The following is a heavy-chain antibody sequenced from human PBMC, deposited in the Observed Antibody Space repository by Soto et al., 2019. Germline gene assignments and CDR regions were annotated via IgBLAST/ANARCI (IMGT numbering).Heavy chain of an antibody. CDR3: TRVLSGSSGVXDY. CDR2: IGPDGSTT. V-gene: IGHV3-74*01. D-gene: IGHD1-26*01. CDR1: GFTISNCW. J-gene: IGHJ4*02. Sequence: GGSLRLSCAASGFTISNCWMHWVRQAPGKGLIWVSRIGPDGSTTNYADSVKGRFTLSRDNAKNTLYLQMDSLRAEDTALYYCTRVLSGSSGVXDYGGQGPLVTXS.